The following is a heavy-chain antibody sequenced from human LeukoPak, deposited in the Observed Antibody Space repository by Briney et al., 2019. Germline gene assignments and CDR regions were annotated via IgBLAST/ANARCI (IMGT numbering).Heavy chain of an antibody. J-gene: IGHJ4*02. CDR2: IYHSGST. Sequence: SQTLSLTCAVSGGSISSGGYSWSWIRQPPGKGLEWIGYIYHSGSTYYNPSLKSRVTISVDRSKNQFSLKLSSVTAADTAVYYCARGVINLYYFDYWGQGTLVTVSS. D-gene: IGHD3-10*01. V-gene: IGHV4-30-2*01. CDR3: ARGVINLYYFDY. CDR1: GGSISSGGYS.